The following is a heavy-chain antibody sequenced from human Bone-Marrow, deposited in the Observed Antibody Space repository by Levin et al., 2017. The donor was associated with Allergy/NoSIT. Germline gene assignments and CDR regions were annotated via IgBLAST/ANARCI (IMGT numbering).Heavy chain of an antibody. Sequence: KPSETLSLTCTVSGDSVSDGDYYWSWIRQPPGKGLEWIGYIHYTGRTSYNPSLGGRISISLHTSNNQFSLSLGSVAAADTAVYYCARGYCSGGSCYPGIDWGQGSLVIVSS. CDR3: ARGYCSGGSCYPGID. CDR2: IHYTGRT. V-gene: IGHV4-30-4*01. CDR1: GDSVSDGDYY. D-gene: IGHD2-15*01. J-gene: IGHJ4*02.